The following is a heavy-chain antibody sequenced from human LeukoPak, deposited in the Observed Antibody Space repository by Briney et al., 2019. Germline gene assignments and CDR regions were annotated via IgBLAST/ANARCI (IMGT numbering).Heavy chain of an antibody. CDR2: IYPDDSDT. CDR3: AKRLYASDAFDF. Sequence: GESLKITCKGSGYSFTSYWIGWVRQMPGKGLEWMGIIYPDDSDTRYSPSFQGQVTISADKSITTAYLQWSSLQASDTAVYYCAKRLYASDAFDFWGQGTVVTVSS. CDR1: GYSFTSYW. V-gene: IGHV5-51*01. J-gene: IGHJ3*01. D-gene: IGHD2/OR15-2a*01.